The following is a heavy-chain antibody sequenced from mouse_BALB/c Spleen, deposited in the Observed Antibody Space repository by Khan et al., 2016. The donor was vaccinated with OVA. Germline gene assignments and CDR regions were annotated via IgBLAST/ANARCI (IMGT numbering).Heavy chain of an antibody. CDR1: GYTFTNYV. CDR2: INPDNAGT. J-gene: IGHJ3*01. Sequence: VQLQQSGPELVEPGASVKMSCKASGYTFTNYVIHWVKQKPGQGLEWIGYINPDNAGTRYNEKFKGKATLTSDISSTTAYLEFSNLTSEDSAVYFGASEAASWDFSFPYWGQGTLVTVSA. CDR3: ASEAASWDFSFPY. D-gene: IGHD4-1*01. V-gene: IGHV1S136*01.